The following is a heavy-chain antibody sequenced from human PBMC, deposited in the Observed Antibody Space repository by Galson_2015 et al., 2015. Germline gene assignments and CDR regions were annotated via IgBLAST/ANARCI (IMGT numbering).Heavy chain of an antibody. CDR1: GDSVSSNSAA. V-gene: IGHV6-1*01. D-gene: IGHD6-19*01. Sequence: CAISGDSVSSNSAAWNWIRQSPSRGLEWLGRTYYRSKWYNDYAVSVISRITINPDASKNQFSLHLNSVIPEDTAVYYCARVRGGFSRWTELDCWGQGTLVTVSS. CDR2: TYYRSKWYN. CDR3: ARVRGGFSRWTELDC. J-gene: IGHJ4*02.